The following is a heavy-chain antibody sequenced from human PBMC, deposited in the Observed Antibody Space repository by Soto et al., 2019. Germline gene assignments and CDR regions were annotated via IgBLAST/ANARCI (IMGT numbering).Heavy chain of an antibody. CDR3: ARGAAAGHFDH. V-gene: IGHV3-30*03. Sequence: GGSLRLSCAASGFTFSSYGMHWVRQAPGKGLEWVAVISYDGSNKYYADSVKGRFTISRDNSKNTLYLQMNSLRAEDTAVYYCARGAAAGHFDHWGQGTLVTVSS. D-gene: IGHD6-13*01. J-gene: IGHJ4*02. CDR1: GFTFSSYG. CDR2: ISYDGSNK.